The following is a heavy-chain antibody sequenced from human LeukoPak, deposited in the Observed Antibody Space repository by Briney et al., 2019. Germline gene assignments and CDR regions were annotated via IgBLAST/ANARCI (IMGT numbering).Heavy chain of an antibody. CDR3: ARDSDVHCSGGRRTNFDY. V-gene: IGHV3-21*05. J-gene: IGHJ4*02. CDR2: ISSSSSYI. Sequence: PGGSLRLSCAASGFTFSSYNMNWVRQAPGKGLEWVSYISSSSSYIYYADSVKGRFTISRGNAKKSLYLQMNSLRAEDTAVYYCARDSDVHCSGGRRTNFDYWGQGILVTVSS. D-gene: IGHD2-15*01. CDR1: GFTFSSYN.